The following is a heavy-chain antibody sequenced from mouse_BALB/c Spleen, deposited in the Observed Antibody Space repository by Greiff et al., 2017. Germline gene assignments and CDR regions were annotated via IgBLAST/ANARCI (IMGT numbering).Heavy chain of an antibody. CDR1: GYSITSYYA. D-gene: IGHD3-1*01. CDR3: ARRARGRGNYYAMDY. V-gene: IGHV3-2*02. Sequence: VQLKESGPGLVKPSQSLSLTCTVTGYSITSYYAWNWIRQFPGKLLGWVGYISYSGSTSYNPSLKSRISITRDTSKNQFFLQLNSVTTEDIATYYCARRARGRGNYYAMDYWGQGTSVTVSA. J-gene: IGHJ4*01. CDR2: ISYSGST.